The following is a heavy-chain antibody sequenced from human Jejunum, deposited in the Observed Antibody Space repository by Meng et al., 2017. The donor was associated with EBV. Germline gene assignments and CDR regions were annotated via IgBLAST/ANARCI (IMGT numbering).Heavy chain of an antibody. Sequence: VQLQGSGPGPVKTSGTLSRPRAVLGASTSSSYWWSWVRQPPGKGLEGIGEMHPGGSTNYNPSLKSRVTISVDNSKNQFSLKLTSVTAADTAVYYCAKSNDYSLNSWGQGTLVTVSS. CDR3: AKSNDYSLNS. D-gene: IGHD4-11*01. CDR1: GASTSSSYW. CDR2: MHPGGST. V-gene: IGHV4-4*02. J-gene: IGHJ4*02.